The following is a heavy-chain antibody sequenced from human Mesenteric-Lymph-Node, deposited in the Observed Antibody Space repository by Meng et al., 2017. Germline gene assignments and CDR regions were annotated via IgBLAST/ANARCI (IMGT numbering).Heavy chain of an antibody. D-gene: IGHD1-7*01. CDR3: GRDQGRELINH. CDR2: VYHRGDT. Sequence: QLQLRGSGPGLVKPWEPLPVSCTVSGDSISSDIWWGWVRQPPGKGLEWIGEVYHRGDTNYNPSLKSRVDISVDKSKNQFYLSLFSVTAADTAVYYCGRDQGRELINHWGQGTLVTVSS. CDR1: GDSISSDIW. J-gene: IGHJ4*02. V-gene: IGHV4-4*02.